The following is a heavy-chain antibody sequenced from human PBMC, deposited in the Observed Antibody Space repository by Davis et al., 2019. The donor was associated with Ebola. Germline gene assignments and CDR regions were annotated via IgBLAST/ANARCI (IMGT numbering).Heavy chain of an antibody. D-gene: IGHD4-17*01. J-gene: IGHJ6*03. V-gene: IGHV6-1*01. Sequence: HSQTLSLTCALSGDSVSSNSAAWNWIRQSPSRGLEWLGRTYYRSKWYNDYAVSVKSRITINPDTSKNQFSLQLNSVTPEDTAVYYCARERTARYYNYYYMDVWGKGTTVTVSS. CDR1: GDSVSSNSAA. CDR3: ARERTARYYNYYYMDV. CDR2: TYYRSKWYN.